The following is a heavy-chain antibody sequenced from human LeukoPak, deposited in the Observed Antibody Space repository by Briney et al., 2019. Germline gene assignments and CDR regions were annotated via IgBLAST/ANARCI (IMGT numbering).Heavy chain of an antibody. CDR3: ARGENWQQLVHF. CDR2: IYSGGST. J-gene: IGHJ4*02. CDR1: GFTVGSKY. Sequence: PGGSLRLSCAASGFTVGSKYMSWVRQAPGKGLEWVSIIYSGGSTYYAGSVKGRFAISRDNSKNTLYLQMNSLRAEDTAVYYCARGENWQQLVHFWGQGTLVTVSS. D-gene: IGHD6-13*01. V-gene: IGHV3-53*01.